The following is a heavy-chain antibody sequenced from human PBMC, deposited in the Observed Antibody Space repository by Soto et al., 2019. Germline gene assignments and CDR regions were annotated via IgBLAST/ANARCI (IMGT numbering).Heavy chain of an antibody. V-gene: IGHV4-34*01. CDR3: ARKSVAGTVPY. CDR2: INHSGST. J-gene: IGHJ4*02. D-gene: IGHD6-19*01. Sequence: QVQLQQWGAGLLKPSETLSLTCAVYGGSFSGYYWSWIRQPPGKGLEWIGEINHSGSTNYNPSLKSRVTISVDASKNQFTLKLSSVTAADTAVYDCARKSVAGTVPYWGQGTLVTVSS. CDR1: GGSFSGYY.